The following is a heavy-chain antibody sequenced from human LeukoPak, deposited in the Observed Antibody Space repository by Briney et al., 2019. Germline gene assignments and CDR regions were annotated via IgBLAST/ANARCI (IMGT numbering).Heavy chain of an antibody. CDR2: ITASGGST. J-gene: IGHJ6*02. CDR3: AKYVGQSGSNYYGLDV. CDR1: GFTFSSYA. V-gene: IGHV3-23*01. D-gene: IGHD1-26*01. Sequence: GGSLRLSCVVSGFTFSSYAMNWVRQAPGKGLEWVSGITASGGSTYYTDSVKGRFTISRDNSKNTLFMQMNSLRDEDTALYYCAKYVGQSGSNYYGLDVWGQGTAVTVS.